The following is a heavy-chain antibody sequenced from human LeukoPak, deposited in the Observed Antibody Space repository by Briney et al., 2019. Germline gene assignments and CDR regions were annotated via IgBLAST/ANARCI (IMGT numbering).Heavy chain of an antibody. V-gene: IGHV3-23*01. CDR3: AKDGSEMATADFDY. Sequence: SGGSLRLSCAASGFTFSSYAMSWVRQAPGKGLEWVSAISGCGGSTYYADSVKGRFTISRDNSKNTLYLQMNSLRAEDTAVYYCAKDGSEMATADFDYWGQGTLDTVSS. J-gene: IGHJ4*02. CDR1: GFTFSSYA. D-gene: IGHD5-24*01. CDR2: ISGCGGST.